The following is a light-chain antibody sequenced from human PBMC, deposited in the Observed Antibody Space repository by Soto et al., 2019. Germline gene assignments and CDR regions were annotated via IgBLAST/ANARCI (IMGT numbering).Light chain of an antibody. CDR1: SSDVGGYNY. V-gene: IGLV2-14*01. Sequence: QSALTQPASVSGSPGQSITISCTGTSSDVGGYNYVSWYQQHPGKAPKLMIYEVSNRPSGFSNRFSGSKSGNTASLTISGLQAXXXXXXYCSSYTTSSTHWVFGGGTQLTVL. CDR3: SSYTTSSTHWV. J-gene: IGLJ3*02. CDR2: EVS.